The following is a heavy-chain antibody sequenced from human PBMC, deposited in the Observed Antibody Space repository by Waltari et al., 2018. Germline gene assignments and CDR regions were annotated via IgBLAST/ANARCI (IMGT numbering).Heavy chain of an antibody. D-gene: IGHD3-10*01. Sequence: EVQLVQSGAEVKKPGATVKISCKASGYTFIDYFMHWVQQAPGKGLEWVGRIDPEDGETVYAEKFQGRVTITADTSTDTSYLELGSLRSDDTAVYYCAPLPGGSGQTFDYWGQGTLLTVSS. V-gene: IGHV1-69-2*01. CDR3: APLPGGSGQTFDY. CDR1: GYTFIDYF. J-gene: IGHJ4*02. CDR2: IDPEDGET.